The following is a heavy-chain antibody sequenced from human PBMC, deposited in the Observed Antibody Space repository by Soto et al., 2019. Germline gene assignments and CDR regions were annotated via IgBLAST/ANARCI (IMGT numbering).Heavy chain of an antibody. CDR1: GLIFSNYK. J-gene: IGHJ6*03. V-gene: IGHV3-74*01. D-gene: IGHD6-13*01. Sequence: GGSLRLSCAASGLIFSNYKMHWVRQAPGKGLVWVSRINTDGSITDYADSVKGRFTVSRDNPKNTLYLQMNSLRAEDTAVYYCAGPAAGNYYYYMDVWGKGTTVTVSS. CDR3: AGPAAGNYYYYMDV. CDR2: INTDGSIT.